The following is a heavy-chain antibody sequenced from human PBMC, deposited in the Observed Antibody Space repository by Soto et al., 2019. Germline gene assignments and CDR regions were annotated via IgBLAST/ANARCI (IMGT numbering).Heavy chain of an antibody. CDR3: ARGLTLHYDFWSGYYLGQTYGMDV. D-gene: IGHD3-3*01. CDR2: IYYSGST. V-gene: IGHV4-30-4*01. CDR1: GGSISSGDYY. J-gene: IGHJ6*02. Sequence: QVQLQESGPGLVKPSQTLSLTCTVSGGSISSGDYYWSWIRQPPGKGLEWIGYIYYSGSTYYNPSLKNRITISVDTPKNQLSLKLSSVTAADTAVYYCARGLTLHYDFWSGYYLGQTYGMDVWGQGTTVTVSS.